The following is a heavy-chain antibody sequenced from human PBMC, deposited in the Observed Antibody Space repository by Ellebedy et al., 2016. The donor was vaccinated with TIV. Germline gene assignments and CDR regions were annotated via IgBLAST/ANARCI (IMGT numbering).Heavy chain of an antibody. CDR2: IYYSGST. CDR3: ARDLGELSPSSHYYYYGMDV. J-gene: IGHJ6*02. D-gene: IGHD3-16*02. V-gene: IGHV4-39*07. Sequence: SETLSLTXTVSGGSISSSSYYWGWIRQPPGKGLEWIGSIYYSGSTYYNPSLKSRVTISVDTSKNQFSLKLSSVTAADTAVYYCARDLGELSPSSHYYYYGMDVWGQGTTVTVSS. CDR1: GGSISSSSYY.